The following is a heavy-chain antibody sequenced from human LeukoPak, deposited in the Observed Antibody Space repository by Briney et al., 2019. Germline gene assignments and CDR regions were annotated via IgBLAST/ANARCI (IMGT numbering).Heavy chain of an antibody. CDR1: GDSISSGDYH. J-gene: IGHJ6*03. Sequence: PSETLSLTCTVSGDSISSGDYHWSWIRQHPGKGLEWIGFIYSSGTTYYNPSLKSRVTISPDTSKNQFSLRLSSVTAADTAVYYCARSSEGYYRYFYYYMDVWGTGTTVTVSS. D-gene: IGHD3-22*01. V-gene: IGHV4-31*03. CDR2: IYSSGTT. CDR3: ARSSEGYYRYFYYYMDV.